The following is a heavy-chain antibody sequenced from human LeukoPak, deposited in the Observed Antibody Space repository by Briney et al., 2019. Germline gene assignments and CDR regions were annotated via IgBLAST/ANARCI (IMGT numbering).Heavy chain of an antibody. J-gene: IGHJ4*02. D-gene: IGHD3-16*01. V-gene: IGHV3-23*01. CDR2: ISGSGGHT. Sequence: GGSLRLSCAASGFTFTTYAMSWVRQAPGKGLEWVSAISGSGGHTYYADSVKGRFTISRDKSKNTLYLQMNSLRAEDTAVYYCATGGSSLLVGYFDYWGQGTLVTVSS. CDR3: ATGGSSLLVGYFDY. CDR1: GFTFTTYA.